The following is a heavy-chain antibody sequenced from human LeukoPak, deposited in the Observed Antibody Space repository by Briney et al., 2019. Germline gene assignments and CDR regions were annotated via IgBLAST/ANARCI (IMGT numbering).Heavy chain of an antibody. Sequence: GGSLRLSCAASGFNLSNYGMHWVRQAPGKGLEWVAVMSHEGSDKCYADSVKGRFTISRDNSKNILYVQMNSLRVEDTAVYYCAKDLITMIVVVIPYFDYWGQGTLVTVSS. CDR1: GFNLSNYG. D-gene: IGHD3-22*01. CDR2: MSHEGSDK. V-gene: IGHV3-30*18. J-gene: IGHJ4*02. CDR3: AKDLITMIVVVIPYFDY.